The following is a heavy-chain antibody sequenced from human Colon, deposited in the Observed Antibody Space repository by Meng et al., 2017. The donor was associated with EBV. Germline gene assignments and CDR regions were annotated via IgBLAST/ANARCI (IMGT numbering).Heavy chain of an antibody. CDR3: ASFDHIPRRNYFDY. V-gene: IGHV4-30-4*01. Sequence: VHTQASGQGLVDPHPTLSLTFTVSGGSMSSGNYYWSWIRQPPGKGLEWIGYIHHSGSAYYNPSLKSRVSISVDTSKSQFSLNLNSMTAADTAVYYCASFDHIPRRNYFDYWGQGTLVTVSS. D-gene: IGHD2-21*01. CDR1: GGSMSSGNYY. CDR2: IHHSGSA. J-gene: IGHJ4*02.